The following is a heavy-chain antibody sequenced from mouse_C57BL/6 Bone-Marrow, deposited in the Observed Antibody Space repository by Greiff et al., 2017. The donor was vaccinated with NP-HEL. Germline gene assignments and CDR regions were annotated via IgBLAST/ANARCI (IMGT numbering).Heavy chain of an antibody. V-gene: IGHV1-69*01. CDR2: IDPSDSYT. D-gene: IGHD1-1*01. CDR3: ARYYGSSLAWFAY. Sequence: VQLQQPGAELVMPGASVTLSCKASGYTFTSYWMHWVQQRPGQGLEWIGEIDPSDSYTNYNQKFKGKSTLTVDNSSSTAYMQLSSLTSEDSAVYYCARYYGSSLAWFAYWGQGTLVTVSA. CDR1: GYTFTSYW. J-gene: IGHJ3*01.